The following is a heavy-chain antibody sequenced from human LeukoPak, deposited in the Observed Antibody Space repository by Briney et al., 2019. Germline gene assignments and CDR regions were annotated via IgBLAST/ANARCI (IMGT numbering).Heavy chain of an antibody. CDR3: AKDMYGQGNSNDAFDI. J-gene: IGHJ3*02. V-gene: IGHV3-30*18. Sequence: GGSLRLSCAASGFIFSTYGMHWVRQAPGKGLEWVAVISYDGSTKYYVDSVKGRFTISRDNSKNTLYLQMNCLRAEDTAVYYCAKDMYGQGNSNDAFDIWGQGTMVTVSS. CDR1: GFIFSTYG. CDR2: ISYDGSTK. D-gene: IGHD1-7*01.